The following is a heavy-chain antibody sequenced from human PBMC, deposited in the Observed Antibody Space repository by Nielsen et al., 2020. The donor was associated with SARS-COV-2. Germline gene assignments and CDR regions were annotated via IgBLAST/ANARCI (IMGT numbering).Heavy chain of an antibody. D-gene: IGHD2-2*01. CDR2: TRNKANSYTT. CDR3: AKMPIVVPAAGGGSRFDP. J-gene: IGHJ5*02. CDR1: GFTFSDHY. Sequence: GGSLRLSCAASGFTFSDHYMDWVRQAPGKGLEWVGRTRNKANSYTTEYAASVKGRFTISRDDSKNSLYLQMNSLKTEDTAVYYCAKMPIVVPAAGGGSRFDPWGQGTLVTVSS. V-gene: IGHV3-72*01.